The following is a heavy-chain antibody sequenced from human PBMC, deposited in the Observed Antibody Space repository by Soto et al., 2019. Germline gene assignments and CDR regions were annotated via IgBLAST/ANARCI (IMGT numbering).Heavy chain of an antibody. D-gene: IGHD2-15*01. V-gene: IGHV4-39*01. Sequence: QLQLQESGPGLVKPSETLSLTCTVSGGSISSSSYYWGWIRQPPGKELEWIGSIYYSGSTYYNPPPKSRVTISVDTSMNQFSLKLSSVTAADTAVYYCARHTPAISISDHWGQGTLVTVSS. CDR1: GGSISSSSYY. J-gene: IGHJ4*02. CDR2: IYYSGST. CDR3: ARHTPAISISDH.